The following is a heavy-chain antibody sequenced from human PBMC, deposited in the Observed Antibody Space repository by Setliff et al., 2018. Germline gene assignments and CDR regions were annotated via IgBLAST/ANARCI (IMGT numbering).Heavy chain of an antibody. D-gene: IGHD4-17*01. J-gene: IGHJ4*02. V-gene: IGHV5-51*01. Sequence: GESLKISCKASEYSFTSYWIGWVRQMPGKGLEWMGIIYPGDSDTRYSPSFQGQVTISADKFISTAYLQWSSLKASDTAMYYCARLATDYGDYESLNYFDYWGQGTLVTVSS. CDR3: ARLATDYGDYESLNYFDY. CDR1: EYSFTSYW. CDR2: IYPGDSDT.